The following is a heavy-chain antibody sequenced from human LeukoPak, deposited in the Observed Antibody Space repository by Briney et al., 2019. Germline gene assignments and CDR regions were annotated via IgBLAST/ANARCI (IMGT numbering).Heavy chain of an antibody. CDR2: ISGSGGST. V-gene: IGHV3-23*01. CDR3: AKDPNYDFWSARYFDY. Sequence: GGSLRLSCAASGFTFSSYAMSWVRQAPGKGLEWVSAISGSGGSTYYADSVKGRFTISRDNSKNTLYLQMNSLRAEDTAVYYCAKDPNYDFWSARYFDYWGQGTLVTVSS. J-gene: IGHJ4*02. D-gene: IGHD3-3*01. CDR1: GFTFSSYA.